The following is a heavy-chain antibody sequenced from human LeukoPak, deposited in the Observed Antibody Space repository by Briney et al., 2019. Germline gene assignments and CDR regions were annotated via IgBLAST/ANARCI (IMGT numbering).Heavy chain of an antibody. D-gene: IGHD4-17*01. CDR1: GGSISSSSYY. CDR2: IYYSGST. V-gene: IGHV4-39*07. J-gene: IGHJ4*02. Sequence: SETLSLTCTVSGGSISSSSYYWGWIRQPPGKGLEWIGSIYYSGSTFYNPSLKSRVTISVDTSKNQFSLRLSSVTAADTAVYYCAREGYGDYVSGTFFGYWGQGTLVTMSS. CDR3: AREGYGDYVSGTFFGY.